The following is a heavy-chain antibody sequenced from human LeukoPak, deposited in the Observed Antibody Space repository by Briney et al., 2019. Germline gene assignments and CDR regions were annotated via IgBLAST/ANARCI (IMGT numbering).Heavy chain of an antibody. D-gene: IGHD3-22*01. J-gene: IGHJ5*02. CDR3: ARIAYYYDSSGCT. CDR1: GYTFTGYY. Sequence: ASVKVSCKASGYTFTGYYMHWVRQAPGQGLEWMGWINPNSGGTNYAQKFQGRVTMTRDTSISTAYMELNRLRSDDTAVYYCARIAYYYDSSGCTWGQGTLVNVSS. V-gene: IGHV1-2*02. CDR2: INPNSGGT.